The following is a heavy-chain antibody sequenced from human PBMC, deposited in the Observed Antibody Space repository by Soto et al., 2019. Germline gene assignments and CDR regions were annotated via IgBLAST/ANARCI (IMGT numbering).Heavy chain of an antibody. CDR3: GAQDYVAKGSHFAT. Sequence: SETLSLTCTVSGGSISTRSSYWGWIRQPPGKGLEWIGSIYYIGNTYYNPSLKSRVAISIDSSKTRFSLNLNSMTTADTVFFYCGAQDYVAKGSHFATRGKGTMVPVSP. D-gene: IGHD4-17*01. V-gene: IGHV4-39*02. CDR2: IYYIGNT. CDR1: GGSISTRSSY. J-gene: IGHJ4*02.